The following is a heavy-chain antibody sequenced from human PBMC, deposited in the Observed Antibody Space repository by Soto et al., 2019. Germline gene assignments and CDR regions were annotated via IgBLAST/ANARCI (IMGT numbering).Heavy chain of an antibody. CDR1: GGSISSHY. Sequence: SETLSLTCTVSGGSISSHYWTWIRQPPGTGLEWIGEINHSGSTNYNPSLKSRVTISVDTSKNQFSLKLTSVTAADTAVYYCARDKITGLFDYWGQGTLVTVPQ. J-gene: IGHJ4*02. CDR2: INHSGST. D-gene: IGHD2-8*02. CDR3: ARDKITGLFDY. V-gene: IGHV4-34*01.